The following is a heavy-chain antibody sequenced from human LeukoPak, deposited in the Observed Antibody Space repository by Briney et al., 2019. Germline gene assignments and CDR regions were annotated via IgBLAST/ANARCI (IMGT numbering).Heavy chain of an antibody. CDR2: IWYDGSNK. CDR3: ARFSDDDHGDYVVRPYGMDV. V-gene: IGHV3-33*08. J-gene: IGHJ6*04. Sequence: PGRSLRLSCAASGFTFSSYGMHWVRQAPGKGLEWVAVIWYDGSNKYYADSVKGRFTISRDNSKNTLYLQMNSLRAEDTAVYYCARFSDDDHGDYVVRPYGMDVWGKGTTVSVSS. CDR1: GFTFSSYG. D-gene: IGHD4-17*01.